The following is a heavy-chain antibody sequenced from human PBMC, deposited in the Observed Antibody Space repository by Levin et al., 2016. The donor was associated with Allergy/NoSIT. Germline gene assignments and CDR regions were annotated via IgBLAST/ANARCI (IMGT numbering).Heavy chain of an antibody. CDR3: AASAPLIGPPVSYGMDV. D-gene: IGHD3-16*02. CDR2: IVVGSGNT. J-gene: IGHJ6*02. V-gene: IGHV1-58*01. Sequence: SVKVSCKASGFTFTSSAVQWVRQARGQRLEWIGWIVVGSGNTNYAQKFQERVTITRDMSTSTAYMELSSLRSEDTAVYYCAASAPLIGPPVSYGMDVWGQGTTVTVSS. CDR1: GFTFTSSA.